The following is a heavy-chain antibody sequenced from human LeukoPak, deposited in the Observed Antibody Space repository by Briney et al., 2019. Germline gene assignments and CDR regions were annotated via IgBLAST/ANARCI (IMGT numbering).Heavy chain of an antibody. CDR2: TRYDGSNK. D-gene: IGHD6-19*01. CDR3: AKDLVHEGSGWYYFDY. J-gene: IGHJ4*02. CDR1: GFLFSSYG. V-gene: IGHV3-30*02. Sequence: GGSLRLSRAASGFLFSSYGMHWVRQAPGKGLEWVAFTRYDGSNKYYADSVKGRFTISRDNSKNTLYLQMNSLRAEDTAVFYCAKDLVHEGSGWYYFDYWGQGTLVTVSS.